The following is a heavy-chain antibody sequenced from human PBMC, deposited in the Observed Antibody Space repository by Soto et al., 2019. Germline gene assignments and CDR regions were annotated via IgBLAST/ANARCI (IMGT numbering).Heavy chain of an antibody. Sequence: SETLSLTCAVYGGSFSGYYGSWIRQPPGKGLEWIGEINHSGSTNYNPSLKSRVTISVDTSKNQFSLKLSSVTAADTAVYYCARGIVVVPAAMDCYYMDVWGKGTTVTV. J-gene: IGHJ6*03. V-gene: IGHV4-34*01. CDR3: ARGIVVVPAAMDCYYMDV. CDR2: INHSGST. CDR1: GGSFSGYY. D-gene: IGHD2-2*01.